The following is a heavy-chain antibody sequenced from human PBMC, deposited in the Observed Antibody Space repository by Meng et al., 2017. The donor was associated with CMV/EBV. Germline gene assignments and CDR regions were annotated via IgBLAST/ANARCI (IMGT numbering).Heavy chain of an antibody. CDR2: IKQDGGER. V-gene: IGHV3-7*01. D-gene: IGHD3-3*01. CDR1: GFTFRSYW. CDR3: AKDLSFWSGYWGPPIYGMDV. J-gene: IGHJ6*02. Sequence: GESLKISCVVSGFTFRSYWMTWVRQAQGKGLEWVANIKQDGGERHYVDSAKGRFAISRDNTKNSLYLQMNSLRAEDTAVYYCAKDLSFWSGYWGPPIYGMDVWGQGTTVTVSS.